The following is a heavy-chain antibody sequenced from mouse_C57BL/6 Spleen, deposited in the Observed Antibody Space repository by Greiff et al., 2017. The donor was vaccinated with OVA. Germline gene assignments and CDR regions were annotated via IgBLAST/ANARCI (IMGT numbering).Heavy chain of an antibody. CDR3: ARSGNYVGFDY. V-gene: IGHV1-82*01. J-gene: IGHJ2*01. CDR2: IYPGDGDT. Sequence: QVQLQQSGPELVKPGASVKISCKASGYAFSSSWMNWVKQRPGKGLEWIGRIYPGDGDTNYNGKFKGKATLTADKSSSTAYMQLSSLTSEDSAVYFCARSGNYVGFDYWGKGTTLTVSS. CDR1: GYAFSSSW. D-gene: IGHD2-1*01.